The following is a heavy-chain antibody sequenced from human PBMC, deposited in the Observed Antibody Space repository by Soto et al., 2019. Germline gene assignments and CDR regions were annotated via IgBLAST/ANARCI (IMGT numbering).Heavy chain of an antibody. CDR3: AKDLSSSSSSWFDP. D-gene: IGHD6-6*01. J-gene: IGHJ5*02. CDR1: GFTFSSYG. Sequence: PGGSLRLSCAASGFTFSSYGMHWVRQAPGKGLEWVAVISYDGSNKYYADSVKGRFTISRDNSKNTLYLQMNSLRAEDTAVYYCAKDLSSSSSSWFDPWGQXTLVTVSS. CDR2: ISYDGSNK. V-gene: IGHV3-30*18.